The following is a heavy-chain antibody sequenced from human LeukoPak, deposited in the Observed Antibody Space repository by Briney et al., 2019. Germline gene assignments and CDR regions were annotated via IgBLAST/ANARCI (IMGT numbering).Heavy chain of an antibody. D-gene: IGHD2-21*02. CDR2: IYYSGST. CDR3: ARDLSGDTKGGWFDP. J-gene: IGHJ5*02. CDR1: GGSISSYY. Sequence: SETLSLTCTVSGGSISSYYWSWIRQPPGKGLEWIGYIYYSGSTNYNPSLKSRVTISVDTSKNQFSLRLSSVTAADTAVYYCARDLSGDTKGGWFDPWGQGTLVTVSS. V-gene: IGHV4-59*01.